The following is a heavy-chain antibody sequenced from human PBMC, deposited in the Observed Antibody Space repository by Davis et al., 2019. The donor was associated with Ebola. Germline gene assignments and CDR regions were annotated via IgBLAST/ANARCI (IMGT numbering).Heavy chain of an antibody. CDR1: GGSLSNNA. CDR2: IIPLFGSA. Sequence: SVKVSCKASGGSLSNNAISWVRQAPGQGLEWMGGIIPLFGSAKYAQKFQGRVTITADESTRTAYMELSSLTSEDAAVYFCARLDYSGHYFDYWGQGTLVTVSS. CDR3: ARLDYSGHYFDY. J-gene: IGHJ4*02. D-gene: IGHD4-11*01. V-gene: IGHV1-69*13.